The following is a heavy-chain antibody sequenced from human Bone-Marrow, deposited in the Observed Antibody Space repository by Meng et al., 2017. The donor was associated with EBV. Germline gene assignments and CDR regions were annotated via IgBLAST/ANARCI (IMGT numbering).Heavy chain of an antibody. Sequence: QRQQWGPGSVKPYQTLSLTCAVSGGSISSGGYYWSWIRQPPGKGLEWIGYIYYSGSTYYNPSLKSRVTISVDTSKNQFSLKLSSVTAADTAVYYCASGSTAAGTDYWGQGTLVTVSS. CDR2: IYYSGST. V-gene: IGHV4-30-4*01. CDR3: ASGSTAAGTDY. CDR1: GGSISSGGYY. D-gene: IGHD6-13*01. J-gene: IGHJ4*02.